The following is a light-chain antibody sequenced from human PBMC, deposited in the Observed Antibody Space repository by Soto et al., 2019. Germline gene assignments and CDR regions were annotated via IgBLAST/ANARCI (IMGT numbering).Light chain of an antibody. CDR2: GAS. J-gene: IGKJ1*01. V-gene: IGKV3-15*01. Sequence: ETVMTQSPATLSVSPGERATLSCRASQSVGSDLAWYQQKPGQAPRLLIYGASIRATTVPARFSGSGSGTDFTLPISSMQSEDFAVYFCQQNNNWPRTFGQGTKV. CDR1: QSVGSD. CDR3: QQNNNWPRT.